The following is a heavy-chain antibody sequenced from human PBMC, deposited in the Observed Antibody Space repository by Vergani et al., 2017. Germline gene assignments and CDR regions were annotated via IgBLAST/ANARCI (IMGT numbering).Heavy chain of an antibody. V-gene: IGHV6-1*01. Sequence: QVQLQQSGPGLVKPSQTLSLTCAISGDSVSSNSAAWNWIRQSPSRGLEWLGRTYYRSKWYNDYAVSVKSRITINPDTSKNQFSLQLNSVTPEDTAVYYCARDHSSRXYDSSGYPTYYYYYGMDVWGQGTTVTVSS. CDR3: ARDHSSRXYDSSGYPTYYYYYGMDV. CDR1: GDSVSSNSAA. J-gene: IGHJ6*02. CDR2: TYYRSKWYN. D-gene: IGHD3-22*01.